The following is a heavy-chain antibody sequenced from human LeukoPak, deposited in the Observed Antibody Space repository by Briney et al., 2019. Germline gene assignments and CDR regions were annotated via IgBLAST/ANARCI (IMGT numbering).Heavy chain of an antibody. V-gene: IGHV1-2*02. J-gene: IGHJ4*02. CDR1: GYTFSDYY. Sequence: ASVKVSCKTSGYTFSDYYIHWIRPAPGQGLDWVGWINPNRGDTDYAQKFQGRVTVTRDTSISTAYMELGRLRSDDTAVYYCARSKLGYCNNISCYSDYFFDYWGQGTLVTVSS. CDR3: ARSKLGYCNNISCYSDYFFDY. D-gene: IGHD2-2*01. CDR2: INPNRGDT.